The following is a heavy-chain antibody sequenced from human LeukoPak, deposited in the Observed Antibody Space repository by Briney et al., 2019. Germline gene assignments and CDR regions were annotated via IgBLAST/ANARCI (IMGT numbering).Heavy chain of an antibody. Sequence: SETLSLTCAVYGGSFSGYYWSWIRQPPGKGLEWIGYIYYSGSTNYNPSLKSRVTISVDTSKNQFSLKLSSVTAADTAVYYCARDQRWSGYYYWGQGTLVTVSS. V-gene: IGHV4-59*01. CDR3: ARDQRWSGYYY. CDR1: GGSFSGYY. J-gene: IGHJ4*02. CDR2: IYYSGST. D-gene: IGHD3-3*01.